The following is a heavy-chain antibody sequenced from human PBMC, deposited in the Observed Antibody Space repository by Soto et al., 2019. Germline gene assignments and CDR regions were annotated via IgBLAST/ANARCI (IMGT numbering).Heavy chain of an antibody. CDR1: GYTYSNYG. V-gene: IGHV1-18*01. D-gene: IGHD5-12*01. CDR2: ISAYTGNT. CDR3: ARDTPAAGVATLDF. J-gene: IGHJ4*02. Sequence: QVQLVQSGAEVKKPGASVKVSCKTSGYTYSNYGISWVRQAPGQGLVWLAWISAYTGNTNFAQRFEGRVTMTTDTSTSTAYMELRSLRSDCTAVYYWARDTPAAGVATLDFWGQGALVSVSS.